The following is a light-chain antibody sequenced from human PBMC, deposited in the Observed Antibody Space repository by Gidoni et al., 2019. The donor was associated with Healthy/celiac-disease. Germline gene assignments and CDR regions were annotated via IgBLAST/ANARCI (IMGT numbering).Light chain of an antibody. J-gene: IGKJ2*01. Sequence: IVLTQSPGTLSLSPGERATLSCRASQSVSSSYLAWYQQKPGQAPRLLIYGASSRATGIPDRFSGSGSGTDFTLTISRLEPEDFAVYYCQQFGNSPLMYTFGQGTKLEIK. V-gene: IGKV3-20*01. CDR3: QQFGNSPLMYT. CDR2: GAS. CDR1: QSVSSSY.